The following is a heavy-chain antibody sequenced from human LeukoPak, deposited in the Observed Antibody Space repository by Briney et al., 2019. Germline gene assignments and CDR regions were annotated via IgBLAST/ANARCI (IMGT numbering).Heavy chain of an antibody. CDR3: ARGGYDYRWYFDL. V-gene: IGHV4-61*02. CDR2: IYTSGST. CDR1: GGSISSGSYY. D-gene: IGHD5-12*01. Sequence: SQTLSLTCTVSGGSISSGSYYWSWTRQPAGKGLEWIGRIYTSGSTNYNPSLKSRVTISVDTSKNQFSLKLSSVTAADTAVYYCARGGYDYRWYFDLWGRGTLVTVSS. J-gene: IGHJ2*01.